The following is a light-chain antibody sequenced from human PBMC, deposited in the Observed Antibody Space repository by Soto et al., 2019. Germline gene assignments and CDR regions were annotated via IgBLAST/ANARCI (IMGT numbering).Light chain of an antibody. CDR3: TSYTSRNTLVV. J-gene: IGLJ2*01. CDR2: HVN. V-gene: IGLV2-14*03. Sequence: QSALTQPASVSGSPGQSITISCSGTSSDVGGYDLVSWYQHHPVNAPKLIIFHVNSRPSGVSNRFSGSKSGNTASLTISRLQTEDEADYYCTSYTSRNTLVVFGGGTKLTVL. CDR1: SSDVGGYDL.